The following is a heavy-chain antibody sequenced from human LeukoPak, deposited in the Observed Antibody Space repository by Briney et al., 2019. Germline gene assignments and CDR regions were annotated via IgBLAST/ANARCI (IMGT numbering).Heavy chain of an antibody. D-gene: IGHD3-10*01. J-gene: IGHJ4*02. CDR2: IYHSGST. CDR3: ARVPVSYAGVSGSYSSYFDY. Sequence: PSETLSLTCTVSGYSISSGYYWGWIRQPPGKGLEWIGSIYHSGSTYYNPSLKSRVTISVDTSKNQFSLKLSSVTAADTAVYYCARVPVSYAGVSGSYSSYFDYWGQGTLVTVPS. V-gene: IGHV4-38-2*02. CDR1: GYSISSGYY.